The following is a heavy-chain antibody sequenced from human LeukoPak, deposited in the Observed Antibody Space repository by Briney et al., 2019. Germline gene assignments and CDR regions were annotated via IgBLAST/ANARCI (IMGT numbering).Heavy chain of an antibody. V-gene: IGHV1-18*01. CDR3: IIAYDSSGYYPDAFDI. CDR2: ISAYNGNT. J-gene: IGHJ3*02. D-gene: IGHD3-22*01. CDR1: SYTFTSYG. Sequence: ASVKVSCKASSYTFTSYGISWVRQAPGQGLEWMGWISAYNGNTNYAQKLQGRVTMTTDTSTSTAYMELRSLRSDDTAVYYCIIAYDSSGYYPDAFDIWGQGTMVTVSS.